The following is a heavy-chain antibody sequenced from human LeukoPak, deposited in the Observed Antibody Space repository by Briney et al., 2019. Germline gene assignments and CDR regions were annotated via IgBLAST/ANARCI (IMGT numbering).Heavy chain of an antibody. CDR1: GYTFTGYY. CDR3: ARDSRRWGYYGGY. CDR2: ISADNGNT. V-gene: IGHV1-18*04. D-gene: IGHD3-22*01. J-gene: IGHJ4*02. Sequence: GASVKVSCKASGYTFTGYYMHWVRQAPGQGLEWMGWISADNGNTNYAQKLQGRVTMTTDTSTSTAYMELRSLRSDDTAVYYCARDSRRWGYYGGYWGQGTLVTVSS.